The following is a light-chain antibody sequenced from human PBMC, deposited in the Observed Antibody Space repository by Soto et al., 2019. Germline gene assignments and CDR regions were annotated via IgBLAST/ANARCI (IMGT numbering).Light chain of an antibody. CDR1: GSDVGAYTS. Sequence: SSPRLPAPGSASPGQSLSFCFTGSGSDVGAYTSVSWYQQHPGKAPKLMIYEVSNRPSGVSRRFSGSKSGNTASLTISGLQAEYQAHYYCSSYTSDNRNYVCGPGTKVTVL. CDR2: EVS. V-gene: IGLV2-14*01. J-gene: IGLJ1*01. CDR3: SSYTSDNRNYV.